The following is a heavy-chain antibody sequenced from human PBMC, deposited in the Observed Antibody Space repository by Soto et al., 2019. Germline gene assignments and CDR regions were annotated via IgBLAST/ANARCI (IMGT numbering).Heavy chain of an antibody. V-gene: IGHV1-69*01. CDR3: ATAVPNWCGSSGVFSPLCYNYYGMDV. CDR2: IIPIFGTA. Sequence: QVQLVQSGAEVKKPGSSVKVSCKASGGTFSSYAISWVRQAPGQGLEWMGGIIPIFGTANYAQKFQGRVTITADEIKSTACMELSRLGSEETAVYSCATAVPNWCGSSGVFSPLCYNYYGMDVWGQGTTVTVSS. D-gene: IGHD6-19*01. J-gene: IGHJ6*02. CDR1: GGTFSSYA.